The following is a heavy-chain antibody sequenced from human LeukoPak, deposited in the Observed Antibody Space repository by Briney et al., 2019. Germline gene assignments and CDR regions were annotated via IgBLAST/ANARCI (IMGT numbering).Heavy chain of an antibody. CDR2: INQDGSEK. CDR1: GFTFSSHW. Sequence: GGSLRLSCAASGFTFSSHWMTWVRQAPGKGLEWVANINQDGSEKYYVDSVKGRFTISRDNAKNSLYLQMNSLRAEDTAVYYCAREAHSYYYGMDVWGQGTTVTVSS. CDR3: AREAHSYYYGMDV. V-gene: IGHV3-7*05. J-gene: IGHJ6*02.